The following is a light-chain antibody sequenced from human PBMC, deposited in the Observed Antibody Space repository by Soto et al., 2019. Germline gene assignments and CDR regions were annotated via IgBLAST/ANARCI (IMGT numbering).Light chain of an antibody. CDR2: WAS. J-gene: IGKJ1*01. CDR3: HQYYSTPWT. Sequence: DIVMSQSPDSLAVSLGERATINCKTSQSVLYSSNSKNYLAWYQQKPGQPPKLLVYWASTRESGVPDRFGGSGSGTDFTLTITSLQAEDVAVYYCHQYYSTPWTFGQGTKVEIK. V-gene: IGKV4-1*01. CDR1: QSVLYSSNSKNY.